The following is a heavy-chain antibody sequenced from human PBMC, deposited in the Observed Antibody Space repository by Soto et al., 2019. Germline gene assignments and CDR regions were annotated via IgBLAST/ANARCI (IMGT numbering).Heavy chain of an antibody. Sequence: PSETLSLTCTVSGGSISSYYWSWIRQPPGKGLEWIGYIYYSGSTNYNPSLKRRVTISVDTSKNQFSLKLSSVTAADTAVHYCGMHAGLPYYYYGMDVWAQGTTVTVAS. V-gene: IGHV4-59*01. CDR1: GGSISSYY. J-gene: IGHJ6*02. CDR2: IYYSGST. D-gene: IGHD2-2*01. CDR3: GMHAGLPYYYYGMDV.